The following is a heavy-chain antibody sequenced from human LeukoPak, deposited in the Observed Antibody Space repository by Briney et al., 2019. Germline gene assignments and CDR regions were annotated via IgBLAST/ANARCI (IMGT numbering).Heavy chain of an antibody. CDR3: ARENGRGVISPYFDY. CDR1: GFTVSSNF. J-gene: IGHJ4*02. V-gene: IGHV3-66*01. Sequence: GGSLRLSCAASGFTVSSNFMSWVRQAPGKGLEWVSVIYSNGSTTYADSVKGRFIISRDNSKNTLNLQMNSLRDEDTAVYYCARENGRGVISPYFDYWGQGILATVSS. D-gene: IGHD3-10*01. CDR2: IYSNGST.